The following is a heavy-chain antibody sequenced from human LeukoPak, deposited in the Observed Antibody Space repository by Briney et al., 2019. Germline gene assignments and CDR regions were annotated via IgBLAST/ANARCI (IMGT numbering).Heavy chain of an antibody. D-gene: IGHD3-3*01. V-gene: IGHV3-49*04. J-gene: IGHJ4*02. CDR3: TRVPADFWSGYSAC. CDR1: GFTFGDYA. Sequence: PGGSLRLSCTASGFTFGDYAMSWVRQAPGKGLEWVGFIRSKAYGGTTEYAASVKGRFTISRDDSKSIAYLQMNSLKTEDTAVYYCTRVPADFWSGYSACWGQGTLVTVSS. CDR2: IRSKAYGGTT.